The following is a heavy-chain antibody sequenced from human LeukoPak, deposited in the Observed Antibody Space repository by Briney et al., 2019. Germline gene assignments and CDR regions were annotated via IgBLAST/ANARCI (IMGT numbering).Heavy chain of an antibody. D-gene: IGHD3-22*01. CDR3: ARHSYDSSGPSTFDY. V-gene: IGHV4-59*08. CDR1: GGSISSYY. J-gene: IGHJ4*02. CDR2: IYYTGST. Sequence: PSETLSLTCTVSGGSISSYYWSWIRQSPGKGLEWIGYIYYTGSTNYNPSLKSRLTISLDTSKNQFSLKLNSVTAADTAVYYCARHSYDSSGPSTFDYWGQGTLVTVSS.